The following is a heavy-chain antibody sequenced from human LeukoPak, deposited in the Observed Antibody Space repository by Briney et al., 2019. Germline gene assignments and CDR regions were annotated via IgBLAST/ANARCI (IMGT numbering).Heavy chain of an antibody. J-gene: IGHJ4*02. Sequence: PGGSLRLSCAASGFTFSNAWMSWVRQAPGKGLEWVSYISSSSSYTNYADSVKGRFTISRDNGKNSLYLQMNSLRAEDTAVYYCARDLEAVAGYFDYWGQGTLVTVSS. CDR1: GFTFSNAW. V-gene: IGHV3-11*06. CDR3: ARDLEAVAGYFDY. D-gene: IGHD6-19*01. CDR2: ISSSSSYT.